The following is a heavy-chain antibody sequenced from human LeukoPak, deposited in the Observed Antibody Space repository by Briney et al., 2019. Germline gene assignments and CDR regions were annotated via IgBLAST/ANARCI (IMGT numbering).Heavy chain of an antibody. D-gene: IGHD4-17*01. J-gene: IGHJ5*02. CDR2: IIPILGIA. CDR1: GGTFSSYA. CDR3: ARDSGDPNWFDP. V-gene: IGHV1-69*04. Sequence: SVKVSCKASGGTFSSYAISWVRQAPGQGLEWMGRIIPILGIANYAQKFQGRVTITADKSTSTAYMELSSLRSEDTAVYYCARDSGDPNWFDPWGQGTLVTVSS.